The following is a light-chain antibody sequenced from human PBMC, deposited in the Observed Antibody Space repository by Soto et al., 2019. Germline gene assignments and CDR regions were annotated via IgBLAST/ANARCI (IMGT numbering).Light chain of an antibody. CDR3: QQYDNSVWT. CDR2: GAS. J-gene: IGKJ1*01. V-gene: IGKV3-20*01. Sequence: IVLTQSPGTLSSSPGERATLSCRARRSVSANNLAWYQQRPGQAPRLLIYGASRRATGIPDRFSGSGSGTDFTLTISRLEPEDVAVYYCQQYDNSVWTFGQGTKVEIK. CDR1: RSVSANN.